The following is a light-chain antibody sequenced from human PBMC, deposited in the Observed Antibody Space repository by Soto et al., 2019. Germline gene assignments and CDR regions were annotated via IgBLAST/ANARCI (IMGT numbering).Light chain of an antibody. V-gene: IGKV1-27*01. Sequence: DIQMTHAPSSLSASVLYRVTITFLANQGISNSLAWYQRKPGKVPKLLIYAASTLQSGVPSRFSGSGSGTDFTLTISSLQPEDVATYYCQKYNSAPPTFGQGTKVDIK. CDR3: QKYNSAPPT. CDR2: AAS. J-gene: IGKJ1*01. CDR1: QGISNS.